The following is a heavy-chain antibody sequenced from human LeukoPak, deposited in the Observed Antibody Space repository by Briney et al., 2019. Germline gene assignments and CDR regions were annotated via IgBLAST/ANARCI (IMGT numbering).Heavy chain of an antibody. Sequence: PGGSLRLSCAASGFTVSSTYMSWVRQAPGKGLEWVSVIYSGGTTYYADSVKGRLTISRDNSKNTLYLQMNGLRAEDTAVYYCASGTQLWHGGYWGQGTLVTVSS. CDR2: IYSGGTT. CDR3: ASGTQLWHGGY. J-gene: IGHJ4*02. D-gene: IGHD5-18*01. CDR1: GFTVSSTY. V-gene: IGHV3-66*02.